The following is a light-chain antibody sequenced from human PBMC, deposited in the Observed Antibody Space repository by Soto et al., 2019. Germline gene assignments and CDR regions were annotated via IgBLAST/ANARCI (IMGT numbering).Light chain of an antibody. J-gene: IGLJ3*02. V-gene: IGLV1-44*01. CDR1: NSNIGSNT. CDR3: AAWDDSLYGWV. CDR2: YNN. Sequence: QSVLTQPPSASGTPGQRVTISCSGTNSNIGSNTVNWYQQLPGTAPTLLIYYNNQRPSGVPDRFSGSKSGTSASLAISGLQSEDEAHYYCAAWDDSLYGWVFGGGTKLTVL.